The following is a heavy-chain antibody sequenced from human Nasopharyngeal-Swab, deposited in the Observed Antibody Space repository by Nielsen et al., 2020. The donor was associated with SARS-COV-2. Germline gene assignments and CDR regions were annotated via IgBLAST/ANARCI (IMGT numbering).Heavy chain of an antibody. J-gene: IGHJ2*01. CDR2: IKQDGSEK. Sequence: GESLKISCAASGFNFCRYWMSWVRQAPGKGLEWVANIKQDGSEKYYVDSVKGRFTISRDNAKNSLYLQMNSLRAEDTTVYYCARGGWYFDFWGRGTLVTVSS. CDR1: GFNFCRYW. V-gene: IGHV3-7*04. CDR3: ARGGWYFDF.